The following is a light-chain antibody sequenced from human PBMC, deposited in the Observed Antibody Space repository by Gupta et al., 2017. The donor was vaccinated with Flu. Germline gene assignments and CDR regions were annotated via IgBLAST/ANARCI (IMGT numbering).Light chain of an antibody. CDR3: CSYAGSSTYV. V-gene: IGLV2-23*01. J-gene: IGLJ1*01. CDR1: SSDVGSYNL. CDR2: KSS. Sequence: TSSDVGSYNLVSWYQQHPGKAPKLMFDKSSKRPSGVSNRFSGSKSGTAASLTISGLQAEDEDDYYCCSYAGSSTYVFGTGTKVTVL.